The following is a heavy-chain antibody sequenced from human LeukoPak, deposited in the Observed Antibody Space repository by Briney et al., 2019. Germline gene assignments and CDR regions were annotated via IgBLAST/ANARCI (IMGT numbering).Heavy chain of an antibody. CDR3: ARDGSGSSWYYTAYYFDY. Sequence: SETLSLTCTVSGGPVSSGSYYWSWIRQPPGKGLEWIGYIYCSGSTNYNPSLKSRVTISVDTSKNQFSLKLSSVTAADTAVYYCARDGSGSSWYYTAYYFDYWGQGTLVTVSS. CDR2: IYCSGST. J-gene: IGHJ4*02. V-gene: IGHV4-61*01. CDR1: GGPVSSGSYY. D-gene: IGHD6-13*01.